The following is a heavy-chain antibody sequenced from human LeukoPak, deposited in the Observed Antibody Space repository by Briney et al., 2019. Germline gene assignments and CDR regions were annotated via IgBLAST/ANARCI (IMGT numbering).Heavy chain of an antibody. Sequence: AGGSLRLSCAASGFIFSNYAMRWAPEAPGERREGGSALVGRGSSTYHADSVQGRLTLSRDNSKNTLYLQLNRLRAEDRAVYYCAKWGDYDILTGYYDSDYWGQGTLVTVSS. J-gene: IGHJ4*02. CDR2: LVGRGSST. CDR3: AKWGDYDILTGYYDSDY. D-gene: IGHD3-9*01. CDR1: GFIFSNYA. V-gene: IGHV3-23*01.